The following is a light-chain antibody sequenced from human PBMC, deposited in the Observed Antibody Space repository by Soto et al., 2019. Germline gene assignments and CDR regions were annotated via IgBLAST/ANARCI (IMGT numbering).Light chain of an antibody. J-gene: IGLJ2*01. CDR1: SSDVGGYDR. CDR2: GVT. V-gene: IGLV2-8*01. CDR3: ASYGGRDDMI. Sequence: QSALTQPPSASGSPGQSVTISCTGTSSDVGGYDRVSWFQQHPGKAPKLIISGVTDRISGVPDRFSGSKSGNTASLTVSGLQAEDEADYYCASYGGRDDMIFGGGTKLTVL.